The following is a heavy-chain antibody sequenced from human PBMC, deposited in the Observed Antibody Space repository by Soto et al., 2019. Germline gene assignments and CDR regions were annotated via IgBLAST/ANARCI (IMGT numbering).Heavy chain of an antibody. CDR2: IVVGSGNT. D-gene: IGHD3-22*01. CDR1: GFTFTSSA. J-gene: IGHJ3*02. Sequence: SVKVSCKASGFTFTSSAVQWVRQARGQRLEWIGWIVVGSGNTNYAQKFQERGTITRDMSTSTAYMELSSLRSEDTAVYYCAAANGYYYDSSGYYRRAFDIWG. V-gene: IGHV1-58*01. CDR3: AAANGYYYDSSGYYRRAFDI.